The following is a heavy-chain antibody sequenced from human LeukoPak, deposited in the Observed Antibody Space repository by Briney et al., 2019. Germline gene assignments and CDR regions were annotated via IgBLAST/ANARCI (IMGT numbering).Heavy chain of an antibody. CDR1: GGSISSGDYY. V-gene: IGHV4-30-4*08. CDR3: ARARELQYYFDY. J-gene: IGHJ4*02. CDR2: IYYSGST. D-gene: IGHD1-7*01. Sequence: SQTLSLTCTVSGGSISSGDYYWSWIRQPPGKGLEWIGYIYYSGSTYYNPSLKSRVTISVDTSKNQFSLKLSSVTAADTAVCYCARARELQYYFDYWGQGTLVTVSS.